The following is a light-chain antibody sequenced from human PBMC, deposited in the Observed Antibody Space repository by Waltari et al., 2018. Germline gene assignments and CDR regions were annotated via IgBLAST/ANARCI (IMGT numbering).Light chain of an antibody. CDR2: EGS. CDR1: SSDVGNYNL. V-gene: IGLV2-23*01. J-gene: IGLJ1*01. Sequence: QSALTQPASVSGSPGQSITISCTGTSSDVGNYNLVSWSQQHPGKGPKRMIYEGSQRPYGVSNRFSGSKAGNTASLTIVGLQPEDETDYYCCSYAGHSTYVFGTGTKVTVL. CDR3: CSYAGHSTYV.